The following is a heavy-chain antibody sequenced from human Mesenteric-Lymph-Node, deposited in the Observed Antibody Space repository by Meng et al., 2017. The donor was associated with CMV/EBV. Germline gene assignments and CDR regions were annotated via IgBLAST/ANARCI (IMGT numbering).Heavy chain of an antibody. CDR1: GFSLSTYS. CDR3: ARGSYFYGSGSY. V-gene: IGHV3-48*04. J-gene: IGHJ4*02. D-gene: IGHD3-10*01. Sequence: GGSLRLSCGASGFSLSTYSMNWVRQAPGKGLEWLSYISSTSSTLKYADSVQGRFTISRDNAKNSLYLQMNSLRAEDTAVYYCARGSYFYGSGSYWGQGTLVTVSS. CDR2: ISSTSSTL.